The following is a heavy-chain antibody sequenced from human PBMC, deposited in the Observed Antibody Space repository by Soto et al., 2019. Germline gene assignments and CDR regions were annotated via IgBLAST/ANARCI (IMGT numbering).Heavy chain of an antibody. CDR1: GASISSTNW. V-gene: IGHV4-4*02. CDR2: IFHSGTT. CDR3: ARHIAVPTTLGFDY. J-gene: IGHJ4*02. D-gene: IGHD2-15*01. Sequence: QVQLQESGPGLVKPSGTLSLTCAVSGASISSTNWWSWVRQAPGEGLEWIGEIFHSGTTTYNPSLKSPVIISMDTATNQLSLRLDSVTAADTAVYFCARHIAVPTTLGFDYWGQGTLVTVSS.